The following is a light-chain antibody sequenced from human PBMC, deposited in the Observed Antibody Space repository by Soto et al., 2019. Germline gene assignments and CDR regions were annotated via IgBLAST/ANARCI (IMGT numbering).Light chain of an antibody. CDR1: SSDVGGYDF. V-gene: IGLV2-8*01. CDR2: EVT. CDR3: SSYAGSTI. J-gene: IGLJ2*01. Sequence: QSALTQPPSASGSPGQSVTISCTGTSSDVGGYDFVSWYQQHPGKAPKLVIYEVTRRPSGVPDRFSGSKSGNTASLPVSGLQAEDEAVYYCSSYAGSTIFGGGTKLTVL.